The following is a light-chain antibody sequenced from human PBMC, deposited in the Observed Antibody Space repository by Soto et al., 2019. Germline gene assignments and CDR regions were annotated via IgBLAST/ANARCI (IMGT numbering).Light chain of an antibody. CDR2: RNN. CDR3: AAWDDSLSGPDVV. CDR1: SSNIGSNY. J-gene: IGLJ2*01. V-gene: IGLV1-47*01. Sequence: QSVLTQPPSASGTPGQRVTISCSGSSSNIGSNYVYWYQQLPGTAPKLLIYRNNQRPSGVPGRFSGSKSGTSASLAISGLRSEDEADYYCAAWDDSLSGPDVVFGGGTQLTVL.